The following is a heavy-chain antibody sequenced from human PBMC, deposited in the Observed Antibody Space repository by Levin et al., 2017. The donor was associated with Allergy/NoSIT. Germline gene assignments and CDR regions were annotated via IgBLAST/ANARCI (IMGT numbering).Heavy chain of an antibody. CDR1: GGSVSSGSYY. D-gene: IGHD1-20*01. V-gene: IGHV4-61*01. CDR3: ARVWVTGAEEYWYFDR. J-gene: IGHJ2*01. CDR2: IYYSGST. Sequence: ASQTLSLTCTVSGGSVSSGSYYWSWIRQPPGKGLEWIGYIYYSGSTNYNPSLKSRVTISVDTSKNQFSLKLSSVTAADTAVYYCARVWVTGAEEYWYFDRWGRGTLVTVSS.